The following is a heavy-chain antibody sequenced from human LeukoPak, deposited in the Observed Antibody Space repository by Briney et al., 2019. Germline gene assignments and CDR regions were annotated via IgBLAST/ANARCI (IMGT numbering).Heavy chain of an antibody. J-gene: IGHJ6*03. CDR1: GFMFREYG. D-gene: IGHD3-10*01. CDR3: ASLMITMVRGVMSMDV. Sequence: PGGSLRLSCAVSGFMFREYGMHWVRQTPDKGLEWVAFIRGDGSNKLFAEPVEGRFTISRDNAKNSLYLQMNSLRAEDTAVYYCASLMITMVRGVMSMDVWGKGTTVTVSS. CDR2: IRGDGSNK. V-gene: IGHV3-30*02.